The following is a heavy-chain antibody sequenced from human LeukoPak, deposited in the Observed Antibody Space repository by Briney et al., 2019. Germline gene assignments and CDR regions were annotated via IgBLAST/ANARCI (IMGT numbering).Heavy chain of an antibody. J-gene: IGHJ4*02. Sequence: ASVKVSCKASGYTFTSYGISWVRQAPGRGLEWMGWISAYNGNTDYAQKLQGRVTMTTDTSTSTAYMELRSLRSDDTAVYYCARGLLRYFDWLLYYWGQGTLVTVSS. D-gene: IGHD3-9*01. CDR2: ISAYNGNT. CDR1: GYTFTSYG. V-gene: IGHV1-18*01. CDR3: ARGLLRYFDWLLYY.